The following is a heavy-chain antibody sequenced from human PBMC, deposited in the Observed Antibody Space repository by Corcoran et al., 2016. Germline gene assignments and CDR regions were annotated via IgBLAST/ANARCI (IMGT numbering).Heavy chain of an antibody. J-gene: IGHJ6*02. Sequence: EVQLVQSGAEVKKPGESLKISCKGSGYSFTSYWIGWVRQMPGKGLGWMGIIYPGDSDTRYSPSFQGQVTISADKSISTAYLQWSSLKAADAAMYYGARRGYGSGGSCLGPAQKYYYYGMDVWGQGTTVTVSS. D-gene: IGHD2-15*01. CDR1: GYSFTSYW. CDR3: ARRGYGSGGSCLGPAQKYYYYGMDV. V-gene: IGHV5-51*01. CDR2: IYPGDSDT.